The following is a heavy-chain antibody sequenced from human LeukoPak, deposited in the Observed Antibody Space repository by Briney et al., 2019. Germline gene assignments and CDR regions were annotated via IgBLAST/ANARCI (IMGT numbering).Heavy chain of an antibody. CDR2: ITNSGDTV. J-gene: IGHJ4*02. Sequence: GGSLRLSCAASGFTFSDYYMTWLRQAPGKGLEWLSYITNSGDTVFYADSVKGRFTISRDNAKNSLYLQMNSLRAEDTAVYYCARGSTYYDSSGQVPFDYWGQGTLVTVSS. D-gene: IGHD3-22*01. CDR3: ARGSTYYDSSGQVPFDY. V-gene: IGHV3-11*04. CDR1: GFTFSDYY.